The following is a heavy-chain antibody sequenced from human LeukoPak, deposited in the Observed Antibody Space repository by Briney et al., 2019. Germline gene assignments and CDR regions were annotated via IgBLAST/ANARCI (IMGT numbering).Heavy chain of an antibody. D-gene: IGHD6-6*01. CDR1: GFTFSTYY. J-gene: IGHJ4*02. CDR3: AREGVHSSWSLFDY. Sequence: GGSLRLSCAASGFTFSTYYMSWVRQAPGKGLEWVANIKQDGSEKYYVDSVKGRFTISRDNAKNSLYLQMNSLRAEDTAVYYCAREGVHSSWSLFDYWGQGTLVTVSS. V-gene: IGHV3-7*01. CDR2: IKQDGSEK.